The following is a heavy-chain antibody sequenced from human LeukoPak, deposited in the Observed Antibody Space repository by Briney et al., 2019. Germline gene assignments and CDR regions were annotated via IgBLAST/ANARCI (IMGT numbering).Heavy chain of an antibody. CDR3: ARVHPYYDILTGYYSGWFDP. CDR2: INPSGGST. Sequence: ASVKVSCKASGYTLTSYYMHWVRQAPGQGLEWMGIINPSGGSTSYAQKFQGRVTMTRDMSTSTVYMELSSLRSEDTAVYYCARVHPYYDILTGYYSGWFDPWGQGTLVTVSS. D-gene: IGHD3-9*01. J-gene: IGHJ5*02. CDR1: GYTLTSYY. V-gene: IGHV1-46*01.